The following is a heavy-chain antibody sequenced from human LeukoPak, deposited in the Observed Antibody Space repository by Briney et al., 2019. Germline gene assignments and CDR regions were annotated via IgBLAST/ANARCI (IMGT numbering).Heavy chain of an antibody. D-gene: IGHD6-13*01. Sequence: SETLSLTCTVSGGSISSGDYYWSWIRQPPGKGLEWIGYIYYSGSTYYNPSLKSRVTISVDTSKNQFSLKLSSVTAADTAVYYCARGSLGAALDYWGQGTLVTVSS. CDR1: GGSISSGDYY. CDR2: IYYSGST. CDR3: ARGSLGAALDY. J-gene: IGHJ4*02. V-gene: IGHV4-30-4*01.